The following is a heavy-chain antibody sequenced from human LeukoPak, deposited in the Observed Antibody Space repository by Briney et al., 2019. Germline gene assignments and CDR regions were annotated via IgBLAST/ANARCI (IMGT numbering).Heavy chain of an antibody. V-gene: IGHV4-31*03. J-gene: IGHJ5*02. Sequence: SETLSLTCTVSGGSISSGGYYWSWIRQHPGKGLEWIGYIYYSGSTYYNPSLKSRVTISVDTSKNQFSLKLSSVTAADTAVYYCARALGMELPFNWFDHWGQGTLVTVSS. D-gene: IGHD1-7*01. CDR1: GGSISSGGYY. CDR2: IYYSGST. CDR3: ARALGMELPFNWFDH.